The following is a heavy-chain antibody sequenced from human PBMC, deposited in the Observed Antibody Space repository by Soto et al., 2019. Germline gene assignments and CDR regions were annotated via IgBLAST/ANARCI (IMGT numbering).Heavy chain of an antibody. J-gene: IGHJ4*02. V-gene: IGHV1-46*02. Sequence: QVQLVQSGAAVKKPGASVKLSCRTSGYTFNHYYIHWVRQAPGQGLEWLAIINPASGSTNYAQDFLGRVTLTMDTTTTTVYMELSGLRAEDTAICYSSRDLAAGDHWGQGTLVTVSS. CDR2: INPASGST. CDR1: GYTFNHYY. D-gene: IGHD6-25*01. CDR3: SRDLAAGDH.